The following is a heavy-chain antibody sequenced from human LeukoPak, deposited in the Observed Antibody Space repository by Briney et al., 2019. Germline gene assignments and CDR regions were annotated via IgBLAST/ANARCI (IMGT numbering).Heavy chain of an antibody. Sequence: GGSLRLSCAASGFTFSNAWMSWVRQAPGKGLEWVGRIKSKTDGGTTDYAAPVKGRFTISRDDSKNTLYLQMNSLRTEDTAVYYCAKLPDPQVVPAAIRFDYWGQGTLVTVSS. CDR1: GFTFSNAW. J-gene: IGHJ4*02. CDR3: AKLPDPQVVPAAIRFDY. V-gene: IGHV3-15*01. D-gene: IGHD2-2*01. CDR2: IKSKTDGGTT.